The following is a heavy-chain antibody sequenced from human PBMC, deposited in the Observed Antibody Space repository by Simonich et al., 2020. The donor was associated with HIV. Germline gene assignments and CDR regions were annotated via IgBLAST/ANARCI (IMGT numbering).Heavy chain of an antibody. CDR3: ATDLTSRDYYGSGSYLDY. CDR1: GYTLTELS. D-gene: IGHD3-10*01. CDR2: FDPEDGET. Sequence: QVQLVQSGAEVKKPGASVKVSCKVSGYTLTELSMHWVRQAPGKGLEWRGGFDPEDGETIYAQKFQGRVTMTEDTSTDTAYMELSSLRSEDTAVYYCATDLTSRDYYGSGSYLDYWGQGTLVTVSS. J-gene: IGHJ4*02. V-gene: IGHV1-24*01.